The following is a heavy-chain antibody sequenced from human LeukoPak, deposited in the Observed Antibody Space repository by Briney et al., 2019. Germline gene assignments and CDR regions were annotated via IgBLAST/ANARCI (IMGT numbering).Heavy chain of an antibody. CDR2: ISGSGGST. D-gene: IGHD6-13*01. V-gene: IGHV3-23*01. Sequence: GGSLRLSCAASGFTFSSYAMSWVRQAPGKGLEWVSAISGSGGSTYYADSVKGRFTISRDNSKNTLYLQMNSLRAEGTAVYYCAKGYSSSWAKNNFDYWGQGTLVTVSS. J-gene: IGHJ4*02. CDR1: GFTFSSYA. CDR3: AKGYSSSWAKNNFDY.